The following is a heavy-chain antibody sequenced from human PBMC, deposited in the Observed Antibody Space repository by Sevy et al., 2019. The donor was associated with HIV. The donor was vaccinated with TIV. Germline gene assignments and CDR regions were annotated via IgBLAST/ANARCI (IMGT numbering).Heavy chain of an antibody. V-gene: IGHV3-7*01. CDR1: GFTFSAYW. CDR2: IKSDGSDK. D-gene: IGHD3-16*01. Sequence: GGSLRLSCAASGFTFSAYWMNWVRQAPGKGLEWVANIKSDGSDKHYVDSVEGRFTISRDNAKNSLYLQMNSLRVEVTAVYYCAQETVGRFDSWGQGTLVTVSS. J-gene: IGHJ4*02. CDR3: AQETVGRFDS.